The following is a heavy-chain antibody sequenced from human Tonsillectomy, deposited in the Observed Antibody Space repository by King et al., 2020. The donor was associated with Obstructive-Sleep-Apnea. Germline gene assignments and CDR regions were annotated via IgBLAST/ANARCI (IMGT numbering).Heavy chain of an antibody. V-gene: IGHV3-13*01. Sequence: VQLVESGGGLVQPGGSLRLSCAASGFTFSSYDMHWVRQATGKGLEWVSAIGTAGDTYYPGSVKGRFTISRENAKNSLYLQMNSLRAGDTAVYYCARGSGYDYAIDYWGQGTLVTVSS. CDR1: GFTFSSYD. CDR3: ARGSGYDYAIDY. D-gene: IGHD5-12*01. J-gene: IGHJ4*02. CDR2: IGTAGDT.